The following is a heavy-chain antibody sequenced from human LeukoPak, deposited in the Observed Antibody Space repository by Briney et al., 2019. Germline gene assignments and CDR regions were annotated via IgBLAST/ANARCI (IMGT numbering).Heavy chain of an antibody. CDR2: ISSSSSYI. D-gene: IGHD1-26*01. V-gene: IGHV3-21*01. J-gene: IGHJ6*03. CDR1: GFTFSSYS. CDR3: ARDPYSGNYGDYYYYYMDV. Sequence: GGSLRLSCAASGFTFSSYSMNWVRQAPGKGLEWVSSISSSSSYIYYADSVKGRFTISIDNAKNSLYLQMNSLRDEDTAVYYCARDPYSGNYGDYYYYYMDVWGKGTTVTISS.